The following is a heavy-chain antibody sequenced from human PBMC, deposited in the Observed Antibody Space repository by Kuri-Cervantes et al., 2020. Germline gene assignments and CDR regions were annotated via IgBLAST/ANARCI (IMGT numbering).Heavy chain of an antibody. D-gene: IGHD3-10*01. CDR3: ARVRGVIRNYYGMDV. Sequence: GGSLRLSCAASGFTFSSYGMHWVRQAPGKGLEWVAVIWYDGSNKYYADSVKGRSTISRDNSKNTLYLQMNSLRAEDTAVYYCARVRGVIRNYYGMDVWGQGTTVTVSS. CDR1: GFTFSSYG. V-gene: IGHV3-33*01. CDR2: IWYDGSNK. J-gene: IGHJ6*02.